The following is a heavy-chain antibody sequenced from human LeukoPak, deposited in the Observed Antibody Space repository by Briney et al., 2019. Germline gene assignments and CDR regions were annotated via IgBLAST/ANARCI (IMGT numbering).Heavy chain of an antibody. Sequence: SETLSLTCAVYGGSFSGYYWSWIRQPPGNGLEWIGEINHSGSTNYNPSLKSRVTISVDTSKNQFSLKLSSVTAADTAVYYCARGQSILRFGETQLGYWGQGTLVTVTS. D-gene: IGHD3-10*01. J-gene: IGHJ4*02. CDR2: INHSGST. CDR1: GGSFSGYY. CDR3: ARGQSILRFGETQLGY. V-gene: IGHV4-34*01.